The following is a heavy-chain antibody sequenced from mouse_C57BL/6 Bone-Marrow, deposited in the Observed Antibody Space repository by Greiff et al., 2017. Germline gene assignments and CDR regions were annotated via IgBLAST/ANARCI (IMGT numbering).Heavy chain of an antibody. D-gene: IGHD1-1*01. CDR3: ASSAPYYYGSSYVGY. CDR1: GYTFTSYW. V-gene: IGHV1-64*01. J-gene: IGHJ2*01. CDR2: IHPNSGST. Sequence: QVQLKQPGAELVKPGASVKLSCKASGYTFTSYWMHWVKQRPGQGLEWIGMIHPNSGSTNYNEKFKSKATLTVDKSSSTAYMQLSSLTSEDSAVYYCASSAPYYYGSSYVGYWGQGTTLTVSS.